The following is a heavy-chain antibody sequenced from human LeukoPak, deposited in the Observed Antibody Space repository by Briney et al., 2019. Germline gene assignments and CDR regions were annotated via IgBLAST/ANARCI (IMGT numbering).Heavy chain of an antibody. CDR1: GVTFNSYA. CDR2: ISGSGGST. V-gene: IGHV3-23*01. Sequence: GGSLRLSCAASGVTFNSYAMSWVRQAPGKGLEWVSAISGSGGSTYYADSVKGRFTISRDNSKNTLYLQMNSLRAEDTAVYYCARPTGTTFRHFFDYWGQGTLVTVSS. CDR3: ARPTGTTFRHFFDY. D-gene: IGHD1-1*01. J-gene: IGHJ4*02.